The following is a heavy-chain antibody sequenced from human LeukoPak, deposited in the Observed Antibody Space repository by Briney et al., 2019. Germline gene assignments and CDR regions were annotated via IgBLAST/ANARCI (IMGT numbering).Heavy chain of an antibody. Sequence: GGSLRLSCAASGFIFSSYAMTWVRQAPGKGLEWVSGISGSGGTTYYADSVKGRFTITRDNSKNTLYLHMNSLRAEDTAIYYCAKATERTLVAANGVYVWGRGTTVTVSS. J-gene: IGHJ6*04. D-gene: IGHD5-12*01. V-gene: IGHV3-23*01. CDR1: GFIFSSYA. CDR2: ISGSGGTT. CDR3: AKATERTLVAANGVYV.